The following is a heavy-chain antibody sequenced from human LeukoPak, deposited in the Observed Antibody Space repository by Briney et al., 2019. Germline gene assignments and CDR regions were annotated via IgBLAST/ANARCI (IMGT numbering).Heavy chain of an antibody. V-gene: IGHV4-59*01. CDR2: IYYSGST. J-gene: IGHJ5*02. D-gene: IGHD3-22*01. Sequence: SETLSLTCTVSGGSISHYYWSWIRQPPGKGLEWIGYIYYSGSTNYDPSLKSRVTISVDTSKNQFSLKLSSVTAADTAVYYCARAYYDSSGYLISYNWFDPWGQGTLVTVSS. CDR3: ARAYYDSSGYLISYNWFDP. CDR1: GGSISHYY.